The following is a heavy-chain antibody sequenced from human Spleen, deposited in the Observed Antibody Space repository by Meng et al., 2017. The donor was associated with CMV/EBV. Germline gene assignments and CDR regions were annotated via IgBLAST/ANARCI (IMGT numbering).Heavy chain of an antibody. V-gene: IGHV3-30*02. CDR3: ARVSRGFGDYYFDY. D-gene: IGHD3-10*01. CDR1: GFTFSTYG. J-gene: IGHJ4*02. CDR2: IRYDGSNK. Sequence: GESLKISCAASGFTFSTYGMFWVRQAPGKGLEWVAFIRYDGSNKYYADSVKGRFTISRDNAKNSLYLQMNSLRAEDTAVYYCARVSRGFGDYYFDYWGQGTLVTVSS.